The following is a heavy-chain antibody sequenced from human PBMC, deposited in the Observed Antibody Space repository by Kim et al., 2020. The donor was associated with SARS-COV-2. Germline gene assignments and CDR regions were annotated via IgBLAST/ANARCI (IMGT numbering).Heavy chain of an antibody. J-gene: IGHJ3*02. D-gene: IGHD3-22*01. V-gene: IGHV3-23*01. Sequence: GGSLRLSCAASGFTFSSYAMSWVRQAPGKGLEWVSAISGSGGSTYYADSVKGRFTISRDNSKNTLYLQMNSLRAEDTAVYYCAKEGKEYYYDSSGYYPDAFDIWGQGTMVTVSS. CDR2: ISGSGGST. CDR3: AKEGKEYYYDSSGYYPDAFDI. CDR1: GFTFSSYA.